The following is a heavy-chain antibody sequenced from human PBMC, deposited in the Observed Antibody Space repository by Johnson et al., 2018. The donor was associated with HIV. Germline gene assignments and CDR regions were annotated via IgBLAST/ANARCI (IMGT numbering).Heavy chain of an antibody. CDR3: ASRPGLYYYDSSGFDAFDI. V-gene: IGHV3-20*04. J-gene: IGHJ3*02. CDR2: INWKGGST. CDR1: GFTFDDYG. D-gene: IGHD3-22*01. Sequence: VQLVESGGGLVRPGGSLRLSCAASGFTFDDYGMSWVRQAPGKGLEWVSGINWKGGSTGYADSVKGRFTISRDNAKNSLYLQMNSLRAEDTALYYCASRPGLYYYDSSGFDAFDIWGQGTMVTVSS.